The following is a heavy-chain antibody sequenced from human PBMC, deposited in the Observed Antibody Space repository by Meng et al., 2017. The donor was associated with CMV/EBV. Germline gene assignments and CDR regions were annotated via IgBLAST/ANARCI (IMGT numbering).Heavy chain of an antibody. Sequence: QVQLQQWGAGLLKPSETLSHTCSVYGGSFSGYYWSWIRQPPGKGLEWIGEINHSGSTNYNPSLKSRVTISVDTSKNQFSLKLSSVTTADTAVYYCARGGNWFDPWGQGTLVTVSS. CDR1: GGSFSGYY. CDR2: INHSGST. CDR3: ARGGNWFDP. V-gene: IGHV4-34*01. J-gene: IGHJ5*02.